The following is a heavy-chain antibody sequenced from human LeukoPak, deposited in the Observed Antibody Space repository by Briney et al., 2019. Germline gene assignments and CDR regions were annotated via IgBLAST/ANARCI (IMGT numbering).Heavy chain of an antibody. D-gene: IGHD3-16*01. Sequence: PGGSLRLSCAASGFIFNSYWMNWLRQAPGKGLEWVANVDQDGSEKYYVGSVKGRFTISRDNAKNSLYLQMNSLRVEDTAVYYCARGWASSRRKAFDIWAKGQWSPSLQ. CDR1: GFIFNSYW. CDR2: VDQDGSEK. CDR3: ARGWASSRRKAFDI. J-gene: IGHJ3*02. V-gene: IGHV3-7*03.